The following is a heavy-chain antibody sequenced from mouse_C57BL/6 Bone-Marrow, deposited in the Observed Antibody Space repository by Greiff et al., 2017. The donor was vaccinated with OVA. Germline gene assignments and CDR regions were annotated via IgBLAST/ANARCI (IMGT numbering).Heavy chain of an antibody. J-gene: IGHJ3*01. D-gene: IGHD2-3*01. CDR3: ARNDGYYRFAY. V-gene: IGHV5-17*01. CDR2: ISSGSSTI. Sequence: EVKVVESGGGLVKPGGSLKLSCAASGFTFSDYGMHWVRQAPEKGLEWVAYISSGSSTIYYADTVKGRFTISRDNAKNTLFLQMTSLRSEDTAMYYCARNDGYYRFAYWGQGTLVTVSA. CDR1: GFTFSDYG.